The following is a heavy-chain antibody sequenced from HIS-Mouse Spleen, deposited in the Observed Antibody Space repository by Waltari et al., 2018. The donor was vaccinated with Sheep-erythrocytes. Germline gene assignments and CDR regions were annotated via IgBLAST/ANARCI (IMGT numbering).Heavy chain of an antibody. J-gene: IGHJ1*01. Sequence: QLQLQESGPGLVKPSETLSLTCTVSGGSISSSSYYWGWLRQPPGKGLEWIGSIYYSGSTYYNPALKSRGTISVDTSKNQFALKLSSVTAADTAVYYCAREVIAVAGTTEYFQHWGQGTLVTVAS. V-gene: IGHV4-39*07. CDR3: AREVIAVAGTTEYFQH. CDR2: IYYSGST. D-gene: IGHD6-19*01. CDR1: GGSISSSSYY.